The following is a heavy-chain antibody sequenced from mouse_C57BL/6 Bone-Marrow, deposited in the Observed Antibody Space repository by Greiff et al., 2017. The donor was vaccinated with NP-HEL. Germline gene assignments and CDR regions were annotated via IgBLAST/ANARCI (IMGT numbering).Heavy chain of an antibody. CDR1: GFNIKDDY. J-gene: IGHJ2*01. CDR2: IDPENGDT. Sequence: EVQLQQSGAELVRPGASVKLSCTASGFNIKDDYMHWVKQRPEQGLEWIGWIDPENGDTEYASKFQGKATITADTSSNTAYLQLSSLTSEDTAVYYCTTRGNGSSPFDYWGQGTTLTVSS. V-gene: IGHV14-4*01. D-gene: IGHD1-1*01. CDR3: TTRGNGSSPFDY.